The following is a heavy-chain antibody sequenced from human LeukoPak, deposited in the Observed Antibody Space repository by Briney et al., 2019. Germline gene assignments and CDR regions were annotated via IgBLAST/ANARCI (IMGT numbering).Heavy chain of an antibody. Sequence: SETLSLTCTVSGYSISSGHYWGWIRQPPGKGLEWIGSIYHSGSTYYNPSLKSRLTIPVDASKNQFSLKLSSVTAADTAVYYCARRGGSQWDYYYYMDVWGKGTTVTISS. CDR2: IYHSGST. V-gene: IGHV4-38-2*02. CDR3: ARRGGSQWDYYYYMDV. J-gene: IGHJ6*03. CDR1: GYSISSGHY. D-gene: IGHD3-10*01.